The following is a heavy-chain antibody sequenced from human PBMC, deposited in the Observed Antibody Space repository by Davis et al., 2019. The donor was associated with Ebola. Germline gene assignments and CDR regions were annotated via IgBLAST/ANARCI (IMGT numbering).Heavy chain of an antibody. CDR1: GFTFDDYA. CDR2: ISGSGGST. CDR3: AKSGLSFGVVKYHYGMDV. V-gene: IGHV3-23*01. J-gene: IGHJ6*04. D-gene: IGHD3-3*01. Sequence: PGGSLRLSCAASGFTFDDYAMHWVRHAPGKGLEWVSAISGSGGSTYYADSVKGRFTISRDNSKKTLYLQMNSLRAEGTAVYYCAKSGLSFGVVKYHYGMDVWGKGTTVIVSS.